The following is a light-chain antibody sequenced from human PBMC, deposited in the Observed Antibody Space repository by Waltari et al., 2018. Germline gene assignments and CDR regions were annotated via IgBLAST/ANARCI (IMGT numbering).Light chain of an antibody. CDR2: DVS. CDR3: CSYAGSYTSL. Sequence: QSALTQPPSLSGSPGQSVTISCTGTSSDVGGYHYVSWYQQHPGKAPKLMIYDVSKRPSGVPDRFSGSKSGNTASLTISGLQAEDEADYYCCSYAGSYTSLFGGGTKLTVL. J-gene: IGLJ2*01. V-gene: IGLV2-11*01. CDR1: SSDVGGYHY.